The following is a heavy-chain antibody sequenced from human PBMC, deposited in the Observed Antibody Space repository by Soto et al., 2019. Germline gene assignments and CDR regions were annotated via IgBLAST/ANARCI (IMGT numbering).Heavy chain of an antibody. J-gene: IGHJ5*02. CDR2: IYPGDSDT. V-gene: IGHV5-51*01. Sequence: LGESLKISCKGSGYSFTSYWIGWVRQMPGKGLEWMGIIYPGDSDTRYSPSFQGQVTISADKSISTAYLQWSSLKASDTAMYYCARLGVLLWFGESNWFDPWGQGTLVTVSS. D-gene: IGHD3-10*01. CDR1: GYSFTSYW. CDR3: ARLGVLLWFGESNWFDP.